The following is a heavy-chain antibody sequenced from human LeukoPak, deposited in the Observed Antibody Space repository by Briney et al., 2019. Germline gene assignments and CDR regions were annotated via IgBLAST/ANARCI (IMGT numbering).Heavy chain of an antibody. CDR2: IWYDGSNK. V-gene: IGHV3-33*06. D-gene: IGHD1-26*01. CDR3: AKDWQWEIDRYYYYGMDV. Sequence: PGGSLRLSCAASGFTFSSYGMHWVRQAPGEGLEWVAVIWYDGSNKYYADSVKGRFTISRDNSKNTLYLQMNSLRAEDTAVYYCAKDWQWEIDRYYYYGMDVWGQGTTVTVSS. CDR1: GFTFSSYG. J-gene: IGHJ6*02.